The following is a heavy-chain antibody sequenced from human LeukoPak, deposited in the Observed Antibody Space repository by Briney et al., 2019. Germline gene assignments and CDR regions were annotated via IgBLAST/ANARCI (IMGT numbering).Heavy chain of an antibody. V-gene: IGHV3-74*01. CDR3: AREGYGGNFPYYQFGMDV. Sequence: GGSLRLSCAASGFTFSSYAMSWVRQAPGKGLEWVSHINSDGSSTTYADSVKGRFTISRDNAKNTLYLQMNRLRAEDTAVYYCAREGYGGNFPYYQFGMDVWGQGTTVTVSS. CDR2: INSDGSST. D-gene: IGHD4-23*01. J-gene: IGHJ6*02. CDR1: GFTFSSYA.